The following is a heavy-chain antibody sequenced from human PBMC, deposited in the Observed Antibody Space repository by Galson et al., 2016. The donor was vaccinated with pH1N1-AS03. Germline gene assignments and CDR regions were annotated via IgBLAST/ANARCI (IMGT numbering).Heavy chain of an antibody. D-gene: IGHD3-10*01. CDR1: GFPFSSYI. Sequence: SLRLSCAASGFPFSSYIMNWVRQAPGKGLEWVSSITSTGNYITYADSVKGRFTISRDNAKNSLYLQMNSLRAEDTGVYYCARGGFITVRTFDYWGQGTLVTVSS. CDR2: ITSTGNYI. J-gene: IGHJ4*02. CDR3: ARGGFITVRTFDY. V-gene: IGHV3-21*06.